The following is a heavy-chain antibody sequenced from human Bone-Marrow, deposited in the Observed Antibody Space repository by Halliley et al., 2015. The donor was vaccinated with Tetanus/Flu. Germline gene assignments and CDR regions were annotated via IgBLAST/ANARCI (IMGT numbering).Heavy chain of an antibody. J-gene: IGHJ4*02. D-gene: IGHD1-1*01. CDR2: VSSRSTYI. Sequence: SLRLSCAVSGFTFKIHAMHWVRQAPGKGLEWVSSVSSRSTYINYADSVKGRFTISRDNAENSLYLQMNSLTADDTAVYYCAREGTLFPPFDSWGQGTLFTVSS. CDR1: GFTFKIHA. V-gene: IGHV3-21*01. CDR3: AREGTLFPPFDS.